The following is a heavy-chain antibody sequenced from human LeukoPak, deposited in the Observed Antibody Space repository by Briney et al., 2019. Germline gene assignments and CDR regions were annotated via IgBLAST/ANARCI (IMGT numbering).Heavy chain of an antibody. V-gene: IGHV3-33*08. CDR3: AREGCSSTSCLGY. Sequence: PGGSLRLSCAASGFIFSSYGMHWVRQAPGKGLEWVAVIWYDGSNKYYADSVKGRFTISRDNSKNTLYLQMNSLRAEDTAVYYCAREGCSSTSCLGYWGQGALVTVSS. CDR1: GFIFSSYG. D-gene: IGHD2-2*01. J-gene: IGHJ4*02. CDR2: IWYDGSNK.